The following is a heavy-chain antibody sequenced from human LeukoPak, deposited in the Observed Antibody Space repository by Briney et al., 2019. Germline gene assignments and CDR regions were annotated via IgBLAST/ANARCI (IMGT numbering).Heavy chain of an antibody. CDR2: IIPIFGTA. V-gene: IGHV1-69*05. CDR3: ARGPLLRFLEWSGYWFDP. Sequence: SVKVSCKASGGTFSSYAISWVRQAPGQGLEWMGRIIPIFGTANYAQKFQGRVTITTDESTSTAYMELSSLRSKDMAVYYCARGPLLRFLEWSGYWFDPWGQGTLVTVSS. J-gene: IGHJ5*02. CDR1: GGTFSSYA. D-gene: IGHD3-3*01.